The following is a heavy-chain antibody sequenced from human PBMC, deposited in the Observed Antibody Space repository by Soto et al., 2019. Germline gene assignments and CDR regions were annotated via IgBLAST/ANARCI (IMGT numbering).Heavy chain of an antibody. J-gene: IGHJ6*02. Sequence: GGSLRLSCAASGFTFSSYWMHWVRQAPGKGLVWVSRINSDGSSTSYADSVKGRFTISRDNAKNTLYLQMNSLRAEDTAVYYCARDPSYYGSGGGWNYGMDVWGQGTTVTVSS. CDR1: GFTFSSYW. D-gene: IGHD3-10*01. CDR2: INSDGSST. CDR3: ARDPSYYGSGGGWNYGMDV. V-gene: IGHV3-74*01.